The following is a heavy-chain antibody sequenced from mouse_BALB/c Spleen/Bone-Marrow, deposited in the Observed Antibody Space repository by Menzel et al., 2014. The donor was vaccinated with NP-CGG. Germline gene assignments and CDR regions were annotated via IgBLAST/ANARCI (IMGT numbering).Heavy chain of an antibody. CDR2: IDPANGNT. V-gene: IGHV14-3*02. Sequence: EVQLQQSGAELVKSGASVKLSCTASGFNIKDTYMHWVKQGPEQGLEWIGRIDPANGNTKYDPKFQGKATITADTSSNTAYLQLSSLTSEDTAVYYCARYYYGTLLDYWGQGTTLTVSS. CDR1: GFNIKDTY. CDR3: ARYYYGTLLDY. J-gene: IGHJ2*01. D-gene: IGHD1-1*01.